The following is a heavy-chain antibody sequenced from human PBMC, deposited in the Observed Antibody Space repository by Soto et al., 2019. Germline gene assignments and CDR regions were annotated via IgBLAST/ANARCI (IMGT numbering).Heavy chain of an antibody. CDR2: IRGSGGST. CDR1: GFTFSSYA. CDR3: AKSVYDYVWGSYRHQYYFDY. V-gene: IGHV3-23*01. J-gene: IGHJ4*02. Sequence: EVQLLESGGGLVQPGGSLRLSCAASGFTFSSYAMSWVRQAPGKGLEWVSAIRGSGGSTYYADSVKGRFTISRDNSKNTLYLQMNSLRAEDTAVYYCAKSVYDYVWGSYRHQYYFDYWGQGTLVTVSS. D-gene: IGHD3-16*02.